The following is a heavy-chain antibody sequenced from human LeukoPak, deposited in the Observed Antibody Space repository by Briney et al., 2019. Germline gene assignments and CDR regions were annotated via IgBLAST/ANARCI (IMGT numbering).Heavy chain of an antibody. CDR1: GFTFSSYS. V-gene: IGHV3-48*04. CDR3: AREIRFLEWLLGLFDY. D-gene: IGHD3-3*01. Sequence: GGSLRLSCAASGFTFSSYSMNWVRQAPGKGLEWVSYISGSSATIYYADSVKGRFTISRDNAKNSLYLQMNSLRAEDAAVYYCAREIRFLEWLLGLFDYWGQGTLVTVSS. J-gene: IGHJ4*02. CDR2: ISGSSATI.